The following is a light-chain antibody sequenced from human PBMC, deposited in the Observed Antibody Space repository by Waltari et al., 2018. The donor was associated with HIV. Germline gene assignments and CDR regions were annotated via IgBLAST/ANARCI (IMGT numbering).Light chain of an antibody. Sequence: QYALTQPPSASGSPGQSVTISCTGTSSDIGVYNYVSWYQQYPGKAPKVMIHEVNKRPSGVPDRFSGSKSGNTASLTVSGLQAEDEAYYYCSAYAGSNSWVFGGGTKLTVL. V-gene: IGLV2-8*01. CDR2: EVN. J-gene: IGLJ3*02. CDR1: SSDIGVYNY. CDR3: SAYAGSNSWV.